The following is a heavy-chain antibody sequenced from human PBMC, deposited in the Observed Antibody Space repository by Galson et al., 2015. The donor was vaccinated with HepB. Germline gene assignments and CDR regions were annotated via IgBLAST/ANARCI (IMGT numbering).Heavy chain of an antibody. J-gene: IGHJ4*02. CDR2: CTHTTREAPQRS. CDR3: ATFEAGLRERGY. Sequence: SLRLSCATSGFEFDGAWMTWVRQVPGKGLEWLGRCTHTTREAPQRSDYAPHVKDRFTIWRDDLRSTFYLQMHALNTGDTAMYFCATFEAGLRERGYWGRGTRVTVSS. V-gene: IGHV3-15*01. CDR1: GFEFDGAW. D-gene: IGHD1-26*01.